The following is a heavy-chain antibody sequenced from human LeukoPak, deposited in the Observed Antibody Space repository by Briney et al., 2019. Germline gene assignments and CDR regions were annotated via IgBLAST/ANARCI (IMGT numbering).Heavy chain of an antibody. Sequence: ASVKVSCKASGGTFSTYSITWVRQAPGQGLEWMGGIIPNFGTPNYAQKFQGRVTITADGSTSTVYMELSSLRSDDTAVYYCAREDAGSSSDWGQGTLVTVSS. CDR2: IIPNFGTP. V-gene: IGHV1-69*13. CDR3: AREDAGSSSD. D-gene: IGHD6-6*01. J-gene: IGHJ4*02. CDR1: GGTFSTYS.